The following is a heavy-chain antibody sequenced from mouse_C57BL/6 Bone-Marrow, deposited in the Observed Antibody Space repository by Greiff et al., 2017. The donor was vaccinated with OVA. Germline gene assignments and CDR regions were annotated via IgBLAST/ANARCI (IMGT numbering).Heavy chain of an antibody. CDR1: GFSLTSYG. J-gene: IGHJ2*01. CDR2: IWRGGST. V-gene: IGHV2-5*01. CDR3: AKNGDYGSSYFDY. Sequence: QVQLQQSGPGLVQPSQSLSITCTVSGFSLTSYGVHWVRQSPGKGLEWLGVIWRGGSTDYNAAFMSRLSITKDNSKSQVFFKMNSLQADDTAIYYCAKNGDYGSSYFDYWGQGTTLTVSS. D-gene: IGHD1-1*01.